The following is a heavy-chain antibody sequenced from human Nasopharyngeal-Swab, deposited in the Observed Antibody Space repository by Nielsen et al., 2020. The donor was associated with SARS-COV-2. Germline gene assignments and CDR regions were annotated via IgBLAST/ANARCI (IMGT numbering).Heavy chain of an antibody. CDR1: GYTFTSYD. CDR2: MNPNSGNT. V-gene: IGHV1-8*01. CDR3: ASGVVVAATDYGMDV. Sequence: SVKVSCKASGYTFTSYDINWVRQATGQGLEWMGWMNPNSGNTGYAQKFQGRVTMTRNTSISTAYMELSSLRSEDTAVYYCASGVVVAATDYGMDVWGQGTTVTVSS. D-gene: IGHD2-15*01. J-gene: IGHJ6*02.